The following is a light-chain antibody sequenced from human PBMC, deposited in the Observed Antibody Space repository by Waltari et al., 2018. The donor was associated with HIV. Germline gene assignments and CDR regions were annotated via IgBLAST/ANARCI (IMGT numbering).Light chain of an antibody. Sequence: QSALTQPPSASGSPGQSVTISCTGTSSDIGGFVSWYQQHSGKAPTPRLDEVSKSPSGLPDRFSCSTSGNTASLTVAGLQAEDEADYYCGSYTGDESPDVVFGEGTKLTVL. CDR2: EVS. J-gene: IGLJ2*01. CDR1: SSDIGGF. V-gene: IGLV2-8*01. CDR3: GSYTGDESPDVV.